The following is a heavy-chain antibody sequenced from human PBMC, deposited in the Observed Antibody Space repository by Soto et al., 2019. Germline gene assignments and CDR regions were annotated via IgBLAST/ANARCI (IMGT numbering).Heavy chain of an antibody. CDR3: ARDLGYQTLYY. CDR1: GLTFSSSW. J-gene: IGHJ4*02. CDR2: IKQDGSEK. Sequence: EVQLVESGGGLVQPGGSLRLSCAASGLTFSSSWMSWARQAPGKGLEWVANIKQDGSEKYYLDSVKGRFTISRDNAKNSLYLQMNSLRAEDTAVYYCARDLGYQTLYYRGQRTLVTVAS. V-gene: IGHV3-7*01. D-gene: IGHD6-25*01.